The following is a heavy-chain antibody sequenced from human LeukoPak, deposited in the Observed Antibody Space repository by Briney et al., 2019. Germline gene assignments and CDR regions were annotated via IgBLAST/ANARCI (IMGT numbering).Heavy chain of an antibody. CDR2: IYYSGST. J-gene: IGHJ3*02. V-gene: IGHV4-39*07. Sequence: SETLSLTCTVSGGSISSSSYYWGWIRQPPGKGLEWIGSIYYSGSTYYNPSLKSRVTISVDTSKNQFSLKLSSVTAADTAVYYCARTFDAAMVLDAFDIWGQGTMVTVS. CDR3: ARTFDAAMVLDAFDI. D-gene: IGHD5-18*01. CDR1: GGSISSSSYY.